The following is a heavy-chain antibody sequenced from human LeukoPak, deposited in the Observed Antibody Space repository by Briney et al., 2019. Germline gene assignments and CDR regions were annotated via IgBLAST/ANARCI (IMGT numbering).Heavy chain of an antibody. CDR3: ARQLGNYGGNLGY. D-gene: IGHD4-23*01. J-gene: IGHJ4*02. V-gene: IGHV5-51*01. Sequence: GESLKISCKGSGYNFAIYWIAWVRQMPGKGLEWIGIIYPGDSDTTYSPSFQGQVTISADKSISTAYLQWSSLKASDTAIYYCARQLGNYGGNLGYSGQGTLVTVFS. CDR2: IYPGDSDT. CDR1: GYNFAIYW.